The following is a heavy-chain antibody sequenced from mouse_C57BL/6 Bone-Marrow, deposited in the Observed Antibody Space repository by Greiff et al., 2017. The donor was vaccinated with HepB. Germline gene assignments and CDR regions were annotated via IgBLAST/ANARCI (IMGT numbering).Heavy chain of an antibody. CDR2: INPNNGGT. J-gene: IGHJ3*01. D-gene: IGHD3-2*02. V-gene: IGHV1-22*01. CDR3: ARRGQLRLRFAY. CDR1: GYTFTDYN. Sequence: VQLQQSGPELVKPGASVKMSCKASGYTFTDYNMHWVKQSHGKSLEWIGYINPNNGGTSYNQKFKGKATLTVNKSSSTAYMELRSLTSEDSAVYYCARRGQLRLRFAYWGQGTLVTVSA.